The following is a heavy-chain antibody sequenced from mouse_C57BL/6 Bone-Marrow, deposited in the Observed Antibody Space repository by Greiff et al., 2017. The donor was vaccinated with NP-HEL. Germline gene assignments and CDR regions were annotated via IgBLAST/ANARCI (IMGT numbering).Heavy chain of an antibody. V-gene: IGHV1-82*01. J-gene: IGHJ4*01. CDR1: GYAFSSSW. D-gene: IGHD1-1*01. CDR3: AIYYYGSSFYSMDY. Sequence: QVQLQQSGPELVKPGVSVKISCKASGYAFSSSWMNWVKQRPGKGLEWIGRIYPGDGDANYNGKFKGKATLTADKSSSTAYMQLSSLTSEDSAVYFCAIYYYGSSFYSMDYWGQGTSVTVSS. CDR2: IYPGDGDA.